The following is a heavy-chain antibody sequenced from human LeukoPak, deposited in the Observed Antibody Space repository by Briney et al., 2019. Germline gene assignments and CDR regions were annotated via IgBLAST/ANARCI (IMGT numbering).Heavy chain of an antibody. CDR2: IIPIFGTA. Sequence: SVKVSCKASGGTFSSYAISWVRQAPGQGLEWMGRIIPIFGTANYAQKFQGRVTITTDESTSTAYMELSSLRSEDTAVYYCARAVDYYGSGSHRWGQGTLVTVSS. J-gene: IGHJ4*02. CDR1: GGTFSSYA. CDR3: ARAVDYYGSGSHR. D-gene: IGHD3-10*01. V-gene: IGHV1-69*05.